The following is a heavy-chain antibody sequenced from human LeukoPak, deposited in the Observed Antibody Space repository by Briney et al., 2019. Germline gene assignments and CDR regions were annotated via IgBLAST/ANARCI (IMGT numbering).Heavy chain of an antibody. CDR1: AYSISRSNY. V-gene: IGHV4-38-2*01. Sequence: SETLSFTGAGSAYSISRSNYWPLIRQPPGKGLEWIGTDYHTGSTYYNPSLDSRVTISVYTSKNEFSMNLKSVTAADTAVYYCARAGWIIASSIDYWDQGALVTVSS. J-gene: IGHJ4*02. CDR2: DYHTGST. D-gene: IGHD6-13*01. CDR3: ARAGWIIASSIDY.